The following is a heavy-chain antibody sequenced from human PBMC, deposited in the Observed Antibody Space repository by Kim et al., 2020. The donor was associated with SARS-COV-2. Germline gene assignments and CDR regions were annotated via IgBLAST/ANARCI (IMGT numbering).Heavy chain of an antibody. CDR1: GGSFSGYY. CDR3: ARGYRGITMFGVVTKGYYYYMDV. D-gene: IGHD3-3*01. V-gene: IGHV4-34*01. CDR2: INHSGST. Sequence: SETLSLTCAVYGGSFSGYYWSWIRQPPGKGLEWIGEINHSGSTNYNPSLKSRVTISVDTSKNQFSLKLSSVTAADTAVYYCARGYRGITMFGVVTKGYYYYMDVWGKGTTVTVSS. J-gene: IGHJ6*03.